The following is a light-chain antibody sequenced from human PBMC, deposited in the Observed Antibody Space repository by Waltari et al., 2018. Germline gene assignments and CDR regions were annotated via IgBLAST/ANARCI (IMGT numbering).Light chain of an antibody. J-gene: IGLJ3*02. V-gene: IGLV2-14*01. CDR1: SRDVGFYNH. Sequence: QSALTQPASVSGSPGQSITISCTGTSRDVGFYNHVSWYQQLPGKAPKLIIYDVFERPSGVSNRFSGSKSANTASLTISGLQADDEADYYCKSYTGSSSWVFGGGTKLTVL. CDR3: KSYTGSSSWV. CDR2: DVF.